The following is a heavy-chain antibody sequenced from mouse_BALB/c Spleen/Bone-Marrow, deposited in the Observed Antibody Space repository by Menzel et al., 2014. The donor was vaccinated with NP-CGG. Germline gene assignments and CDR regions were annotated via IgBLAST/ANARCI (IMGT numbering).Heavy chain of an antibody. CDR3: AREGYDENYYAMDY. CDR2: IWAGGST. D-gene: IGHD2-14*01. CDR1: GFSLTSSG. J-gene: IGHJ4*01. V-gene: IGHV2-9*02. Sequence: VQGVESGPGLVAPSQSLSITCAVSGFSLTSSGVHWVRQPPGKGLEWLGIIWAGGSTDYNSALKSRLSISKDNSKSQVFLKMNSLQTDDTARYYCAREGYDENYYAMDYWGQGTSVTVSS.